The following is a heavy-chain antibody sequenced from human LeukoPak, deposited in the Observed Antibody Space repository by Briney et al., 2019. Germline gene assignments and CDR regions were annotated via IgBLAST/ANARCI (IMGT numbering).Heavy chain of an antibody. Sequence: GESPKISCKGSGYSFTSYWIGWVRQMPGKGLEWMGTIYPGDSDTRYSPSFQGQVTISADKSISTAYLQWSSLKASDTAMYYCASRRYFDWLSLDAFDIWGQGTMVTVSS. J-gene: IGHJ3*02. CDR3: ASRRYFDWLSLDAFDI. CDR1: GYSFTSYW. D-gene: IGHD3-9*01. CDR2: IYPGDSDT. V-gene: IGHV5-51*01.